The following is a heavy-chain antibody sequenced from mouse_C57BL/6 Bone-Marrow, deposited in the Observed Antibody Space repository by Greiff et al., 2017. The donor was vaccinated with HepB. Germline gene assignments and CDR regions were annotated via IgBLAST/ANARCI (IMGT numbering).Heavy chain of an antibody. J-gene: IGHJ1*03. CDR2: IWSGGST. Sequence: QVQLQQSGPGLVQPSQSLSITCTVSGFSLTSYGVHWVRQSPGKGLEWLGVIWSGGSTDYNAAFISRLSISKDNSKCQVFFKMNSLQADDTAIYYCARNRDYYGNYDWYFDVWGTGTTVTVSS. CDR3: ARNRDYYGNYDWYFDV. D-gene: IGHD2-1*01. V-gene: IGHV2-2*01. CDR1: GFSLTSYG.